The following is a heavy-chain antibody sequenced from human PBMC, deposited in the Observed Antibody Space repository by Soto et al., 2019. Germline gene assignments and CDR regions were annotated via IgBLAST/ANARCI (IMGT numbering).Heavy chain of an antibody. D-gene: IGHD3-10*01. J-gene: IGHJ1*01. Sequence: SETLGLTCTVSGGSISSCGYYWSWIRQHPGKGLEWIGYIYYSGSTYYKPSLKSRVTISVDTSKNQFSLKLSSVTAADTAVYYCSFDHGSGGYYGLFAYCAQGTLVTVSS. CDR2: IYYSGST. CDR3: SFDHGSGGYYGLFAY. V-gene: IGHV4-31*03. CDR1: GGSISSCGYY.